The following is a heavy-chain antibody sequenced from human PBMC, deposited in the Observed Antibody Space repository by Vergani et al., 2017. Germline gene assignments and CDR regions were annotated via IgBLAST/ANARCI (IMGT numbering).Heavy chain of an antibody. V-gene: IGHV1-69*13. CDR2: IITIFGTA. CDR3: ARVGMATISRVYNYYGMHV. CDR1: GGTFSSYA. Sequence: QVQLVQSGAEVKKPGSSVKVSCKASGGTFSSYAISWVRQAPGQGLEWMVRIITIFGTANYAQKFQGRVTITADESTSTAYMELSSLRSEDTAVYYCARVGMATISRVYNYYGMHVWGQGTTVTVSS. J-gene: IGHJ6*02. D-gene: IGHD5-24*01.